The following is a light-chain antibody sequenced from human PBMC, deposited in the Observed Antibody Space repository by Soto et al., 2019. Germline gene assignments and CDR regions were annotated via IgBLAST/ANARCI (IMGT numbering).Light chain of an antibody. J-gene: IGKJ1*01. CDR3: HQRQSWPRT. Sequence: DIQLTQSPSFLSASVGDRVTITCRASQGISSYLAWYQQKPGKAPKLLIYAASTLQSGVPSRFSGSGSGTEFTLTISDVQPEDFALYYCHQRQSWPRTFGQGTKVDI. CDR1: QGISSY. V-gene: IGKV1-9*01. CDR2: AAS.